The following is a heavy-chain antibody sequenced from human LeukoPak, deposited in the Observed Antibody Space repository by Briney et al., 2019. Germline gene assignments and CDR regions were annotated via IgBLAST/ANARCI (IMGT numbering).Heavy chain of an antibody. J-gene: IGHJ6*02. V-gene: IGHV1-69*02. Sequence: ASVKVSSKASGGTFSSYTISWVRQAPGQELEWMGRIIPILGIANYAQKFQGRVTITAGKSTRTAYMELSSLRSEDTAVYYCARAAGIATAQTPYGMDVWGQGTTVTVSS. CDR3: ARAAGIATAQTPYGMDV. D-gene: IGHD1-26*01. CDR1: GGTFSSYT. CDR2: IIPILGIA.